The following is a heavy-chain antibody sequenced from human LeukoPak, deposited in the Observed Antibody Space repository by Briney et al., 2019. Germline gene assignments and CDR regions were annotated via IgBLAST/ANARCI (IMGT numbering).Heavy chain of an antibody. Sequence: GGSLRLSCAASGFTFSSYWMHWVRHAPGKGLVWVSRINSDGRSTRYADSVKGRFTISRDNSKNTPYMQMNSLRAADTAVYYCARAHNWKYGSFDFWGQGTLVTVSS. CDR2: INSDGRST. CDR3: ARAHNWKYGSFDF. V-gene: IGHV3-74*01. D-gene: IGHD1-7*01. J-gene: IGHJ4*02. CDR1: GFTFSSYW.